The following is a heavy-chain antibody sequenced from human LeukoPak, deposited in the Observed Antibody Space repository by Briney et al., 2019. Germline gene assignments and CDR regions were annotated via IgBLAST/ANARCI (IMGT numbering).Heavy chain of an antibody. CDR3: ARDCSTTTCYGGAFDY. D-gene: IGHD2-2*01. Sequence: VKVSCKASGYTFTGYYMHWVRQAPGQGLEWMGWISAYNGNTNYAQKLQGRVTMTTDTSTSTAYMELRSLRSDDTAVYYCARDCSTTTCYGGAFDYWGQGTLVTVSS. V-gene: IGHV1-18*04. CDR2: ISAYNGNT. J-gene: IGHJ4*02. CDR1: GYTFTGYY.